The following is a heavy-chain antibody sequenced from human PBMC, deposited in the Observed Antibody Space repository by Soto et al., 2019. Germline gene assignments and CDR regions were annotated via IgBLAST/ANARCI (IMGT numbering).Heavy chain of an antibody. D-gene: IGHD5-12*01. V-gene: IGHV1-69*06. CDR3: ARGGVATTLYYYYGMDV. Sequence: GASVKVSCKASGGTFSSYAISWVRQAPGQGLEWMGGIIPIFGTANYAQKFQGRVTITADKSTSTAYMELSSLRSEDTAVYYCARGGVATTLYYYYGMDVWGQGTTVTVS. J-gene: IGHJ6*02. CDR1: GGTFSSYA. CDR2: IIPIFGTA.